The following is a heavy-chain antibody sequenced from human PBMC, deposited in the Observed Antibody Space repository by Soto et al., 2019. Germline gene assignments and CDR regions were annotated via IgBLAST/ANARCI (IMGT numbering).Heavy chain of an antibody. J-gene: IGHJ6*02. V-gene: IGHV1-18*04. CDR2: ISAYNGNT. Sequence: ASGKVCCEASGYTCTSYGISWVRQAPGQGLEWMGWISAYNGNTNYAQKLQGRVTMTTDTSTSTAYMELRSLRSDDTAVYYCARDIFDFWSGYPYYYYGMDVWGQGTTVTVSS. CDR3: ARDIFDFWSGYPYYYYGMDV. CDR1: GYTCTSYG. D-gene: IGHD3-3*01.